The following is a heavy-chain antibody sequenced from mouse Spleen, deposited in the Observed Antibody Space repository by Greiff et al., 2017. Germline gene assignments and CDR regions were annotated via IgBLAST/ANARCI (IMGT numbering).Heavy chain of an antibody. CDR1: GYTFTDYA. V-gene: IGHV1S137*01. Sequence: VQLKESGAELVRPGVSVKISCKGSGYTFTDYAMHWVKQSHAKSLEWIGVISTYYGDASYNQKFKGKATMTVDKSSSTAYMELARLTSEDSAIYYCARDSSWGFDYWGQGTTLTVSS. CDR2: ISTYYGDA. J-gene: IGHJ2*01. D-gene: IGHD4-1*01. CDR3: ARDSSWGFDY.